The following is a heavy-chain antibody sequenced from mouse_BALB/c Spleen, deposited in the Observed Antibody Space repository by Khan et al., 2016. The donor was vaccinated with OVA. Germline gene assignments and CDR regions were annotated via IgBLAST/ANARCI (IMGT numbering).Heavy chain of an antibody. J-gene: IGHJ3*01. Sequence: EVQLQESGPSLVKPSQTLSLTCSVTGDSITSGYWSWIRKFPGNKLEYMGYMIYSGNTYYNPSLKSRISTTRHTTKNQHYLQFTSVTTEDTATYYCARSTYRYAFAYWGQGTLLTVSA. CDR2: MIYSGNT. CDR1: GDSITSGY. CDR3: ARSTYRYAFAY. V-gene: IGHV3-8*02. D-gene: IGHD2-14*01.